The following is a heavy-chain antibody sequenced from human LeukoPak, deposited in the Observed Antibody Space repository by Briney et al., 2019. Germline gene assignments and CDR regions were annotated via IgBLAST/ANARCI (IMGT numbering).Heavy chain of an antibody. V-gene: IGHV1-2*02. CDR1: GYTFTGYY. D-gene: IGHD2-2*02. Sequence: GASVKVSCKASGYTFTGYYMHSVRQAPGQGLEWMGWINPNSGGTNYAQKFQGRVTMTRDTSISTAYMELSRLRSDDTAVYYCARGECSSTSCYIDYWGQGTLVTVSS. CDR3: ARGECSSTSCYIDY. CDR2: INPNSGGT. J-gene: IGHJ4*02.